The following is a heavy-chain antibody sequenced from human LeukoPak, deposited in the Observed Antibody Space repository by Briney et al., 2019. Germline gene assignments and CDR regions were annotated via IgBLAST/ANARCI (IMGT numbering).Heavy chain of an antibody. D-gene: IGHD3-10*01. CDR2: IRYDGSNK. V-gene: IGHV3-30*02. J-gene: IGHJ4*02. Sequence: GGSLRLSCAASGFTFSSYGMHWVRQAPGKGLEWVAFIRYDGSNKYYADSVKGRFTNSRDNSKNTLYLQMNSLRAEDTAVYYCAKLGPTMVREGEGFDYWGQGTLVTVSS. CDR3: AKLGPTMVREGEGFDY. CDR1: GFTFSSYG.